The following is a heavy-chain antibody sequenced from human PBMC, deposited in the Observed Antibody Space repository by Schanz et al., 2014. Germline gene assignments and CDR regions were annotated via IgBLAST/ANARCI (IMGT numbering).Heavy chain of an antibody. J-gene: IGHJ4*02. V-gene: IGHV4-39*07. CDR2: VHYSGST. Sequence: QLQLQESGPGLVKPSETLSLTCTVSGGSISRSSQCWGWIRQSPGKGLEWIGSVHYSGSTYYNPTLRSRVTISVDTSKNHFSRKVRSVTAADTAVYYCARGYSGYSHFDYWGQGALVTVSS. CDR3: ARGYSGYSHFDY. CDR1: GGSISRSSQC. D-gene: IGHD5-12*01.